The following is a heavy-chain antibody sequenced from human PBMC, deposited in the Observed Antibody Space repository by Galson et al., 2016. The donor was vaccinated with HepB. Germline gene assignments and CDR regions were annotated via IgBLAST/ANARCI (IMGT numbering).Heavy chain of an antibody. J-gene: IGHJ3*02. Sequence: SETLSLTCTVSGGSISGGDWWWGWVRQPPGKGLEWIGEISQSGTTNYNPPLKSRVTISVDTSKNQFSLKLTSVTAADTAVYYCARHVSPIDGFDMWGLGTMVTVSS. V-gene: IGHV4-4*02. CDR2: ISQSGTT. CDR1: GGSISGGDWW. CDR3: ARHVSPIDGFDM. D-gene: IGHD5/OR15-5a*01.